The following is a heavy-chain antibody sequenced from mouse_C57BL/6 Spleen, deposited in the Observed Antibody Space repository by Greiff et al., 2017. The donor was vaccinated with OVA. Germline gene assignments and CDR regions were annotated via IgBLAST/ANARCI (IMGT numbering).Heavy chain of an antibody. J-gene: IGHJ1*03. Sequence: EVKLLESEGGLVQPGSSMKLSCTASGFTFTDYYMAWVRQVPEKGLEWVANINYDGSSTYYLDSLKSRFIISRDNAKNILYLQMSSLKSEDTATYYCAKEGDNDWYFDVWGTGTTVTVSS. CDR3: AKEGDNDWYFDV. CDR1: GFTFTDYY. V-gene: IGHV5-16*01. CDR2: INYDGSST. D-gene: IGHD2-13*01.